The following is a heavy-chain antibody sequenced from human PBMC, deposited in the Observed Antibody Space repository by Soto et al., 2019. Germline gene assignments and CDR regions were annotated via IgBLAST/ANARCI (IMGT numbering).Heavy chain of an antibody. Sequence: EVQLVESGGGLVQPGGSLRLSCAASGFTVSSNYMSWVRQAPGKGLEWVSLIYSGGNTYYADSVKGRFTISRDNSKNTLYLQMNSLRAEDTAVYYCARVSGYYYEIDNWGQGTLVTVSS. J-gene: IGHJ4*02. CDR1: GFTVSSNY. D-gene: IGHD3-22*01. CDR3: ARVSGYYYEIDN. CDR2: IYSGGNT. V-gene: IGHV3-66*01.